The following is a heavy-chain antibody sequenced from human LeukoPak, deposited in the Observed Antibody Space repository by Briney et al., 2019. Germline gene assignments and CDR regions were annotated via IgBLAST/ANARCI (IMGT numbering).Heavy chain of an antibody. CDR1: GGSFSGYY. J-gene: IGHJ4*02. Sequence: SSETLSLTCAVYGGSFSGYYWSWIRQPPGEGLEWIGEINHSGSTNYNPSLKSRVTISVDTSKNQFSLKLSSVTAADTAVYYCARGKRGYSSSWYDYWGQGTLVTVSS. CDR2: INHSGST. D-gene: IGHD6-13*01. CDR3: ARGKRGYSSSWYDY. V-gene: IGHV4-34*01.